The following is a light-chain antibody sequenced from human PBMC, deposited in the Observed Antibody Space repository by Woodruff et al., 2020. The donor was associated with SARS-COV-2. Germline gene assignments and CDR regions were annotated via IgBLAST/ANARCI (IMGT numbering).Light chain of an antibody. CDR1: SSDVGAYNY. CDR3: KSYTRSTTYV. CDR2: EVS. Sequence: SCTGTSSDVGAYNYVSWSQQHPGKAPKLMIYEVSNRPSGVSNRFSGSKSGNTASLTISGLQVDDEGDYYCKSYTRSTTYVFGTGTVVTVL. V-gene: IGLV2-14*01. J-gene: IGLJ1*01.